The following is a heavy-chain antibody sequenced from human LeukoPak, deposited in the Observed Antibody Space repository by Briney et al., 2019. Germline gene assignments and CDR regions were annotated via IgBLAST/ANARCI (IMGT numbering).Heavy chain of an antibody. Sequence: SETLSLTCTVSGGSISSSSYYWGWIRQPPGKGLVRIWRIYYSGSTYYNPSLKSRVTISVDTSKNQFSLKLSSVTAADTAVYYCARDSIDYYDSSGYYNWFDPWGQGTLVTVSS. CDR2: IYYSGST. D-gene: IGHD3-22*01. CDR1: GGSISSSSYY. CDR3: ARDSIDYYDSSGYYNWFDP. J-gene: IGHJ5*02. V-gene: IGHV4-39*07.